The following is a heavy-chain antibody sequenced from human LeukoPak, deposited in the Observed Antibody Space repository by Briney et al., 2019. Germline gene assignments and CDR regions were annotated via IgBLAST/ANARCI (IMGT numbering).Heavy chain of an antibody. Sequence: ASVKVSCKASGYTFTGSYMHWVRQAPGQGLEWMGWINPNSGGTNYAQKFQGRVTMTRDTSISTAYMELSRLRSDDTAVYYCARDHDYGDYSLWFDPWGQGTLVTVSS. V-gene: IGHV1-2*02. CDR3: ARDHDYGDYSLWFDP. CDR1: GYTFTGSY. J-gene: IGHJ5*02. D-gene: IGHD4-17*01. CDR2: INPNSGGT.